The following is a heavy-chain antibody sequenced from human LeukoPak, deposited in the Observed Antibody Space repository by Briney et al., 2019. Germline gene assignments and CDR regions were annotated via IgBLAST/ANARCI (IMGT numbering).Heavy chain of an antibody. CDR1: GGSFSGYY. CDR2: INHSGST. J-gene: IGHJ6*03. D-gene: IGHD2-2*01. V-gene: IGHV4-34*01. Sequence: PSETLSLTCAVYGGSFSGYYWSWIRQPPGKGLEWIGEINHSGSTNYNPSLKSRVTISVDTSKNQFSLKLSSVTAADTAVYYCARGKYETYYYYYYMDVWGKGTTVTVSS. CDR3: ARGKYETYYYYYYMDV.